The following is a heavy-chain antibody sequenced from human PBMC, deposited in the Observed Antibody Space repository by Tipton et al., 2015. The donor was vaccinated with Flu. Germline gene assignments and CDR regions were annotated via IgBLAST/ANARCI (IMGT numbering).Heavy chain of an antibody. Sequence: TLSLTCTVSGGSISSYYWSWIRQPPGKGLEWIGYIYYSGSTNYNPSPKSRVTISVDTSKNQFSLKLSSVTAADTAVYYCARGVGYSDYWGQGTLVTVSS. J-gene: IGHJ4*02. CDR1: GGSISSYY. CDR3: ARGVGYSDY. D-gene: IGHD5-18*01. CDR2: IYYSGST. V-gene: IGHV4-59*01.